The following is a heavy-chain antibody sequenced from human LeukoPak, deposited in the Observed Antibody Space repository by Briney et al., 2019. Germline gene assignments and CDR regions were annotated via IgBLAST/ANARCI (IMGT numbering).Heavy chain of an antibody. J-gene: IGHJ4*02. D-gene: IGHD1-26*01. CDR3: AKGGNYFDY. CDR2: ISYDGSNK. V-gene: IGHV3-30*18. Sequence: GGSLRLSCAASGFTVSSNYMSWVRQAPGKGLEWVAVISYDGSNKYYADSVKGRFTISRDNSKNTLYLQMNSLRAEDTAVYYCAKGGNYFDYWGQGTLVTVSS. CDR1: GFTVSSNY.